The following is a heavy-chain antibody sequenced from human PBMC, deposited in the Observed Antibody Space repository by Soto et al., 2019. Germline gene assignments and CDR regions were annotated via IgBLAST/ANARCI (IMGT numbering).Heavy chain of an antibody. D-gene: IGHD6-13*01. CDR3: TTPSRYSSSWYSDYYYGMDV. CDR1: GFTFSNAW. V-gene: IGHV3-15*01. Sequence: EVQLVESGGGLVKPGGSLRLSCAASGFTFSNAWMSWVRQAPGKGLEWVGRIKSKTDGGTTDYAAPVKGRFTIPRDASKHTLYLQMNSLKTEDTAVYYCTTPSRYSSSWYSDYYYGMDVWGQGTTVTVSS. CDR2: IKSKTDGGTT. J-gene: IGHJ6*02.